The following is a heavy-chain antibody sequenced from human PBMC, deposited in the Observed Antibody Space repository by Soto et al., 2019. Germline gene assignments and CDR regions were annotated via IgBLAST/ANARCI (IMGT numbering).Heavy chain of an antibody. D-gene: IGHD4-4*01. CDR1: GGSISSSGYY. CDR3: ARERGTVTTPYYYYGMDV. Sequence: SETLSLTCSISGGSISSSGYYWGWIRQPPGKGLEWIGSIYFSGTTYYNPSLKSRLTMSVDTSKNHFSLRLRSVTAADTAVYYCARERGTVTTPYYYYGMDVWGQGTTVTVS. V-gene: IGHV4-39*02. J-gene: IGHJ6*02. CDR2: IYFSGTT.